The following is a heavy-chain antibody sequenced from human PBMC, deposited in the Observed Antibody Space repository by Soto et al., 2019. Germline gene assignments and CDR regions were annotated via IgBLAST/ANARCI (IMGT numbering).Heavy chain of an antibody. Sequence: PSETLSLTCAVSGGSISSGGYSWSWIRQPPGKGLEWIGYIYHSGSTYYNPSLKSRVTISVDRSKNQFSLKLSSVTAADTAVYYCARATRKDSGSYWNYFDYWGQGTLVTVSS. D-gene: IGHD1-26*01. V-gene: IGHV4-30-2*01. J-gene: IGHJ4*02. CDR2: IYHSGST. CDR1: GGSISSGGYS. CDR3: ARATRKDSGSYWNYFDY.